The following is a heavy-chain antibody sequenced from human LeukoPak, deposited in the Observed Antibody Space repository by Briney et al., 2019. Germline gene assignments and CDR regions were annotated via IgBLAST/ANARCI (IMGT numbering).Heavy chain of an antibody. CDR1: GYTFTRNG. CDR2: ISAYNGNT. D-gene: IGHD5-18*01. Sequence: ASVKVSCKASGYTFTRNGISWVRQAPGQGLEWMGWISAYNGNTNYAQKFQGRVTMTTDTSTSTAYMELRSLRSDDTAVYYCARVIQLNNDAFDIWGQGTMVTVSS. J-gene: IGHJ3*02. CDR3: ARVIQLNNDAFDI. V-gene: IGHV1-18*01.